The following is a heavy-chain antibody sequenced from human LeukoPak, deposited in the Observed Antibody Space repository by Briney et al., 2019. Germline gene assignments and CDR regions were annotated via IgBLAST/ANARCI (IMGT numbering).Heavy chain of an antibody. D-gene: IGHD6-6*01. CDR3: ARASFEYSSSSRGGVDY. CDR2: INHSGST. J-gene: IGHJ4*02. V-gene: IGHV4-34*01. CDR1: GGSFSGYY. Sequence: SETLSLTCAVYGGSFSGYYWSWIRQPPGKGLEWIGEINHSGSTNYNPSLKSRVTISVDTSKNQFSLKLSSVTAADTAVYYCARASFEYSSSSRGGVDYWGQGTLVTVSS.